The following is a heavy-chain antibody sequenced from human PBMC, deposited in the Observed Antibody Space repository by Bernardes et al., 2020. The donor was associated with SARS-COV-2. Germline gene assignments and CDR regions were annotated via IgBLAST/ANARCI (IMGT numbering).Heavy chain of an antibody. CDR3: AKTSCGGDCYSDDY. CDR2: ISGSGGST. J-gene: IGHJ4*02. D-gene: IGHD2-21*02. CDR1: GFTFSSYA. Sequence: GGSLRLSCAASGFTFSSYAMSWVRQAPGKGLEWVSAISGSGGSTYYADSVKGRFTISRDNSKNTLYLQMNSLRAEDTAVYYCAKTSCGGDCYSDDYWGQGTLVTVSS. V-gene: IGHV3-23*01.